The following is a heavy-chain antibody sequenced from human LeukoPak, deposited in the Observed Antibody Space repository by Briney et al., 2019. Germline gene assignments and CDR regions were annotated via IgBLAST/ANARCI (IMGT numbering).Heavy chain of an antibody. J-gene: IGHJ4*02. CDR2: IYYSGST. V-gene: IGHV4-59*01. D-gene: IGHD6-13*01. CDR3: ARDWGAAAGRPYYHFDY. Sequence: PSETLSLTCTASGRSISSFYWSWIRQPPGKGLEWIGYIYYSGSTVYNPSLKSRVTILVDTAKNQFSLKLNSVNAADTGVEYWARDWGAAAGRPYYHFDYWGQGTLVTVSS. CDR1: GRSISSFY.